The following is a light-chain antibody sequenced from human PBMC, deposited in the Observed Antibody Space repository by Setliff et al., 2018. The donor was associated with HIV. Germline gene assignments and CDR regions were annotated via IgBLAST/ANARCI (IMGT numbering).Light chain of an antibody. CDR1: SSDIGGYNY. CDR3: SSYTSSDTYG. V-gene: IGLV2-14*01. J-gene: IGLJ1*01. Sequence: QSVLTQPASVSGSPGQSITISCTGTSSDIGGYNYVSWYQQYPGKAPKFIIYRVSDRPSGISNRFSGSKSGNTASLTISGLQAEDEGDYYCSSYTSSDTYGFGTGTKV. CDR2: RVS.